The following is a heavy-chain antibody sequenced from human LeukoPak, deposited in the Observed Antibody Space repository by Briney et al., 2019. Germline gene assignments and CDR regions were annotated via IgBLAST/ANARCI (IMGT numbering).Heavy chain of an antibody. V-gene: IGHV1-18*04. CDR1: GYTFTSYY. CDR3: ARKDGYNWGAFDI. Sequence: GASVKVSCTASGYTFTSYYMHWVRQAPGQGLEWMGWISAYNGNTNYAQKLQGRVTMTTDTSTSTAYMELRSLRSDDTAVYYCARKDGYNWGAFDIWGQGTMVTVSS. J-gene: IGHJ3*02. D-gene: IGHD5-24*01. CDR2: ISAYNGNT.